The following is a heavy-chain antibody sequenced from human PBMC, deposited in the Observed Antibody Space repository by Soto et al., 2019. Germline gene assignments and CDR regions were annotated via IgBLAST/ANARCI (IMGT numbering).Heavy chain of an antibody. V-gene: IGHV4-59*08. CDR2: IYYSGST. D-gene: IGHD3-22*01. J-gene: IGHJ5*02. CDR3: ATMGYYYDSSGYSKFDP. CDR1: GGSISSYY. Sequence: PSETLSLTCAVSGGSISSYYWSWIRQPPGKGLEWIGYIYYSGSTNYNPSLKSRVTISVDTSKNQFSLKLSSVTAADTAVYYCATMGYYYDSSGYSKFDPWGQGTLVTVSS.